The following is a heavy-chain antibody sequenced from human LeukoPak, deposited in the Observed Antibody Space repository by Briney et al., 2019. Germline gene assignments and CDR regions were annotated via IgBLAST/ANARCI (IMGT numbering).Heavy chain of an antibody. Sequence: SETLSLTCTVSDDSISDYYRGWIRQPPGKGLEWIGYFYNSGRSTYNPSHKSRVTISADTSKNHFSLKLNSVTTADTAVYYCTRGAGWLIDYWGQGILVTVSS. CDR3: TRGAGWLIDY. CDR2: FYNSGRS. CDR1: DDSISDYY. J-gene: IGHJ4*02. V-gene: IGHV4-59*01. D-gene: IGHD3-16*01.